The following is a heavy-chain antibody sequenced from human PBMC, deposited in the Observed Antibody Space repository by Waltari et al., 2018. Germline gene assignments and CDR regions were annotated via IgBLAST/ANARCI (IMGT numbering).Heavy chain of an antibody. Sequence: QVQLVESGGGVVQPGRSLRLSCAASGFTFSSYGMHWVRQAPGKGLEWVAVIWYDGSNKYYADSVKGRFTISRDNSKNTLYLQMNSLRSEDTAVYYCATREHCGGDCYSWDYWGQGTLVTVSS. J-gene: IGHJ4*02. V-gene: IGHV3-33*08. CDR2: IWYDGSNK. CDR3: ATREHCGGDCYSWDY. CDR1: GFTFSSYG. D-gene: IGHD2-21*01.